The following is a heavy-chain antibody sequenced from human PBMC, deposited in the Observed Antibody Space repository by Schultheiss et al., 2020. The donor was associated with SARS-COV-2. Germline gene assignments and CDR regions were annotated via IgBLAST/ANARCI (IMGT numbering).Heavy chain of an antibody. CDR1: GFNLRNYW. J-gene: IGHJ4*02. D-gene: IGHD5-24*01. Sequence: GESLKISCAASGFNLRNYWMDWVRQAPGKGLQWVANIKQDGSVEHYVDSVRGRFIISRDNAKNSLDLQMNSLRVDDTAVYYCVKEGDEMGTSWGQGTLVTVSS. CDR2: IKQDGSVE. V-gene: IGHV3-7*03. CDR3: VKEGDEMGTS.